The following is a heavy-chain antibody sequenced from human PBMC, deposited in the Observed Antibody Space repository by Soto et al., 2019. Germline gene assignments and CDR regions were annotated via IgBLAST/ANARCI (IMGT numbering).Heavy chain of an antibody. Sequence: PGGSLRLSCAASGFIFSSYAMSWVRQAPGKGLEWVSAISGSGGSTYYADSVKGRFTISRDNSKNTLYLQMNSLRAEDTAVYYCAKGGRILMVRGVIDDWGQGTLVTVSS. D-gene: IGHD3-10*01. V-gene: IGHV3-23*01. J-gene: IGHJ4*02. CDR2: ISGSGGST. CDR3: AKGGRILMVRGVIDD. CDR1: GFIFSSYA.